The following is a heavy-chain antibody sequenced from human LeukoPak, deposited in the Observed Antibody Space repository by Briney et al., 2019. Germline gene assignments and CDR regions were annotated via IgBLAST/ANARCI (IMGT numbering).Heavy chain of an antibody. J-gene: IGHJ4*02. V-gene: IGHV3-30*18. CDR2: ISYDGSHK. CDR3: ANLLRWEPY. CDR1: GFTFSSYS. Sequence: GGTLRLSCVVSGFTFSSYSMSWVRQAPGKGLEWVAVISYDGSHKYYADSVKGRFTISRDNSKNTLYLQMNSLRAEDTAVYYCANLLRWEPYWGQGTLVTVSS. D-gene: IGHD4-23*01.